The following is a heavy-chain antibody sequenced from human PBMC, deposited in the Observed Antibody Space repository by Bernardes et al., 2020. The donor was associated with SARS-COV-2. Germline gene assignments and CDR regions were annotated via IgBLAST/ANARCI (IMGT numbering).Heavy chain of an antibody. D-gene: IGHD2-15*01. V-gene: IGHV3-23*05. Sequence: GGSLRLSCAASGFTFSSYAMTWVRQAPGKGLEWVSAINTDGRRTHYADSVQGRFIISRDNSKDTMYLQLNSLRAEDTALYYCARRRRGDCGGGKCLNWFDPWGQGTLVSVSS. CDR1: GFTFSSYA. CDR3: ARRRRGDCGGGKCLNWFDP. CDR2: INTDGRRT. J-gene: IGHJ5*02.